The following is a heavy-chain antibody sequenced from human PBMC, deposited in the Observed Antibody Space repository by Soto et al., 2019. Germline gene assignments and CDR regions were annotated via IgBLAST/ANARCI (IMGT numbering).Heavy chain of an antibody. CDR2: FNGGNGNI. D-gene: IGHD3-10*01. V-gene: IGHV1-3*05. J-gene: IGHJ4*02. CDR1: GYTFSTYA. Sequence: QVQLVQSGAEERKPGASVKVSCKASGYTFSTYAMHWVRRAPGQGLEWMGWFNGGNGNIKCSQKFGGRVTITTDTAASTAYMELNMLRSDDTAVYYCARGNVRGGCLDYWGQGTLVSVSS. CDR3: ARGNVRGGCLDY.